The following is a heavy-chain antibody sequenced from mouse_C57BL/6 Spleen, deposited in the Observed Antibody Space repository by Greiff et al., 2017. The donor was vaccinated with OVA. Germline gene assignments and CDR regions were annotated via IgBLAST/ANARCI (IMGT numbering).Heavy chain of an antibody. V-gene: IGHV1-54*01. CDR2: INPGSGGT. J-gene: IGHJ3*01. D-gene: IGHD2-2*01. CDR3: ARSTMVTRRSFAY. CDR1: GYAFTNYL. Sequence: QVQLKESGAELVRPGTSVKVSCKASGYAFTNYLIEWVKQRPGQGLEWIGVINPGSGGTNYNEKFKGKATLTADKSSSTAYMQLSSLTSEDSAVYCCARSTMVTRRSFAYWGQGTLVTVSA.